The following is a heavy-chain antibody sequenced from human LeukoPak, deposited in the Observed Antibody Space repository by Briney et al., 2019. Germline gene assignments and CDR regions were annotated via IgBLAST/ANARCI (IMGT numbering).Heavy chain of an antibody. CDR2: ISGSGGST. D-gene: IGHD3-3*01. CDR1: GFTFSSYW. V-gene: IGHV3-23*01. CDR3: AKGHLITIFGVAPSS. Sequence: GGSLRLSCAASGFTFSSYWMSWVRQAPGKGLEWVSAISGSGGSTYYADSVRGRFTISRDNSKNTLYLQMNSLRAEDTAVYYCAKGHLITIFGVAPSSWGQGTLVTVSS. J-gene: IGHJ5*02.